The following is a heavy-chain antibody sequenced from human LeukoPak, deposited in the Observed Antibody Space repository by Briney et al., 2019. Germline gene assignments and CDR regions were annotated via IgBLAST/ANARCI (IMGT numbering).Heavy chain of an antibody. D-gene: IGHD3-22*01. J-gene: IGHJ4*02. CDR1: GGSIRSYH. CDR2: IYYTGST. V-gene: IGHV4-59*01. CDR3: ARVRRYYDSSGYYYFDY. Sequence: PSETLSLTCTVSGGSIRSYHWNWIRQPPGKGLEWIGYIYYTGSTNYNPSLKSRLTISVDTSKNQFSLKLSSVTAADTAVYYCARVRRYYDSSGYYYFDYWGQGTLVTVSS.